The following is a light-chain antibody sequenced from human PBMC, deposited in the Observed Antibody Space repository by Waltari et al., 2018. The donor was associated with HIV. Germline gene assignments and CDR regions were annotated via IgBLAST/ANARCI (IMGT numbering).Light chain of an antibody. J-gene: IGLJ2*01. Sequence: SSVLPPPPSVSVAPGKTVTITCGGKNIDRKSVHWYQQKPGQAPVLVICYDSDRPSGIPERFSGSNSGNTATLTISRVGVGDEADYYCQVWDSTIDHVLFGGGTKLTVL. CDR2: YDS. V-gene: IGLV3-21*04. CDR1: NIDRKS. CDR3: QVWDSTIDHVL.